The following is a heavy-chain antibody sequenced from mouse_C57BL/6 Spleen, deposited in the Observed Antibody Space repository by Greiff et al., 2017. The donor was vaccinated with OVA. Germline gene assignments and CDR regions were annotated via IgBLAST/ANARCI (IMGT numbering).Heavy chain of an antibody. CDR2: IDTSDSET. V-gene: IGHV1-52*01. CDR1: GYTFTSYW. CDR3: ARSTMVTSWYFDV. Sequence: QVQLQQPGAELVRPGSSVKLSCKASGYTFTSYWMHWVKQRPIQGLEWIGNIDTSDSETHYNQKFKDKATLTLDKSSSTAYMQLSSLTSEDSAVYYFARSTMVTSWYFDVWGTGTTVTVSS. J-gene: IGHJ1*03. D-gene: IGHD2-2*01.